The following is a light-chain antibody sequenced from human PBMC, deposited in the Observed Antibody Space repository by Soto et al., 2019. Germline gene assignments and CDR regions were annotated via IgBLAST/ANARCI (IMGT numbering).Light chain of an antibody. CDR3: TSYAGSNIWV. CDR1: SSDVGAYKY. CDR2: EVS. J-gene: IGLJ3*02. Sequence: QSALTQPPSASGSPGQSVTISCTGTSSDVGAYKYVSWYQQYPGKAPKLMIYEVSRRTSGVPDRFSGSKSGDTASLTVSGRQAEDEADDYCTSYAGSNIWVFGGGTKLTGL. V-gene: IGLV2-8*01.